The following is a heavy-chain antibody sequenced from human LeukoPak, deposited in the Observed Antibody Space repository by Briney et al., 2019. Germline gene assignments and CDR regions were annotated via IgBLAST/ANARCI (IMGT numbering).Heavy chain of an antibody. J-gene: IGHJ4*02. Sequence: PGGSLRLSCAASGFTVITNDMTWGRQAPGKGLGWVSVLYSDGNTKYADSVQGRFTVSRDNSKNTLYLEMNSLSPDDTAVYYCARGVEPLAANTLAYWGQGTLVTVSS. CDR3: ARGVEPLAANTLAY. CDR2: LYSDGNT. V-gene: IGHV3-53*01. CDR1: GFTVITND. D-gene: IGHD1-14*01.